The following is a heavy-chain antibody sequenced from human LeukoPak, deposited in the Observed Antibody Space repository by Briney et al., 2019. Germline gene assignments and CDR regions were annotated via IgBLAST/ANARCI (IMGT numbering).Heavy chain of an antibody. CDR3: ARHYYDSSGYYRFDY. D-gene: IGHD3-22*01. J-gene: IGHJ4*02. V-gene: IGHV4-59*08. CDR1: AGSISSYY. CDR2: IYYSGST. Sequence: PSETLSLTCTVSAGSISSYYWSWIRQPPGKGLEWIGYIYYSGSTNYNPSLKSRVTISVDTSKNQFSLKLSSVTAADTAVYYCARHYYDSSGYYRFDYWGQGTLVTVSS.